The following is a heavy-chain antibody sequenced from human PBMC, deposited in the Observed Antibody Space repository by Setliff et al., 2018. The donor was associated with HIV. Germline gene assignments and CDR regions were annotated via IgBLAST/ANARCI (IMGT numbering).Heavy chain of an antibody. D-gene: IGHD2-15*01. J-gene: IGHJ3*02. CDR1: GGSIKNDYRSDY. CDR2: VSHSGSS. CDR3: TTGDCSAGSCHAFDI. Sequence: SETLSLTCNVSGGSIKNDYRSDYWSWIRQPPGRGLEGIGSVSHSGSSDYSPSLESRASISIDISKNQFSLNLTSVTATDTAVYYCTTGDCSAGSCHAFDIWGQGTMVTVSS. V-gene: IGHV4-61*01.